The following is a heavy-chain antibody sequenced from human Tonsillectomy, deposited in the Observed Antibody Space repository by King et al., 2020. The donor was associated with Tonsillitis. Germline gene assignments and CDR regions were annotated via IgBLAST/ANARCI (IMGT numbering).Heavy chain of an antibody. CDR1: RFTFSSYS. D-gene: IGHD3-22*01. Sequence: EVQLVESGGGLVKPGGSLRLSCAASRFTFSSYSMNWVRQAPGKGLEWVSSISSSSSYIYYADSVKGRFTISRDNAKNSLYLQMNSLRAEDTAVYYCARDGVPDYYDSSGYYYDFDYWGQGTLVTVSS. J-gene: IGHJ4*02. V-gene: IGHV3-21*01. CDR3: ARDGVPDYYDSSGYYYDFDY. CDR2: ISSSSSYI.